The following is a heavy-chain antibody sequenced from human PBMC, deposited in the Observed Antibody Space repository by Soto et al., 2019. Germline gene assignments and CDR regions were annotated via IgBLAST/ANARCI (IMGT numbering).Heavy chain of an antibody. CDR3: ARNQGDFWSGYSYYYGMDV. V-gene: IGHV4-59*01. CDR1: GGSISSCY. CDR2: IYYSGST. J-gene: IGHJ6*02. Sequence: PSETLSLTCTVSGGSISSCYWSWIRQPPGKGLEWIGYIYYSGSTNYNPSLKSRVTISVDTSKNQFSLKLSSVTAADTAVYYCARNQGDFWSGYSYYYGMDVWGQGTTVTVSS. D-gene: IGHD3-3*01.